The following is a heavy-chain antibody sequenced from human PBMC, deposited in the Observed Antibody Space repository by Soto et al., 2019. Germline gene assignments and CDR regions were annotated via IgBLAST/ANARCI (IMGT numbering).Heavy chain of an antibody. J-gene: IGHJ4*02. CDR3: TKESNNHVSNSKWSFDY. CDR1: GLIFSTYG. V-gene: IGHV3-30*18. Sequence: QVQLVESGGGVVQPGRSLRLSCAASGLIFSTYGMHWVRQAPGKGLEWVAGISYDASTTYYADSVKGRFTISRDNSKNMVYLQMNSLRTEDMAVYYCTKESNNHVSNSKWSFDYWGQGTLVTVSS. D-gene: IGHD2-15*01. CDR2: ISYDASTT.